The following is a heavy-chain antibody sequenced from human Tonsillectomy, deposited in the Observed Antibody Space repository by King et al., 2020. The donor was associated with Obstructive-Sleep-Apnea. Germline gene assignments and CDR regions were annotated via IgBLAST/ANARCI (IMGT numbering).Heavy chain of an antibody. J-gene: IGHJ4*02. D-gene: IGHD5-24*01. V-gene: IGHV5-51*01. CDR3: ARRRDGYNFVDY. Sequence: QLVQSGAEVKKPGESLKISCKGSEYNFTSYWIGWVRHMPGKGLEWMGIIYPGDSDTTYSPSFQRQVTSSADKSISTAYLQWSSLKASDTAMYYCARRRDGYNFVDYWGQGTLVTISS. CDR1: EYNFTSYW. CDR2: IYPGDSDT.